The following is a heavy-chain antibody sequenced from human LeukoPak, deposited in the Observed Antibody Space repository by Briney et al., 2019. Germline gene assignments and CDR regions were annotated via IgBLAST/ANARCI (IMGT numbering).Heavy chain of an antibody. Sequence: GGSLRLSCAASGFTFSSYWMHWVRRAPGKGLVWVSRVDRDGSGTSYADSVKGRFTISRDNSKNTLYLQMNSLRAEDTAVYYCAKDLPPIAVAGFFDYWGQGTLVTVSS. CDR3: AKDLPPIAVAGFFDY. CDR1: GFTFSSYW. CDR2: VDRDGSGT. D-gene: IGHD6-19*01. V-gene: IGHV3-74*01. J-gene: IGHJ4*02.